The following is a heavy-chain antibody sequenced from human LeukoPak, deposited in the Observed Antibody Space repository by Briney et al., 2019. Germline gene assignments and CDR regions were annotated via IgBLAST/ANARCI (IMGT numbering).Heavy chain of an antibody. V-gene: IGHV3-30*18. D-gene: IGHD4-17*01. CDR2: ISCDGSNR. Sequence: PGRSLRLSCAASGFTFSSYGMHWVRQAPGKGLEWVAVISCDGSNRYYADSVKGRFTISRDTSRNTLYLQMNSLRAEDTAVYYCAKEIWPTVTTPGWTYFDYWGQGTLVTVSS. CDR3: AKEIWPTVTTPGWTYFDY. J-gene: IGHJ4*02. CDR1: GFTFSSYG.